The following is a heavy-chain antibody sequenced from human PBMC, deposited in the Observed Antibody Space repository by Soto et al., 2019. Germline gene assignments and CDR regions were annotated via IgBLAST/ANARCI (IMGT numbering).Heavy chain of an antibody. CDR1: GFTFSSYA. J-gene: IGHJ4*02. V-gene: IGHV3-33*01. CDR3: ASDRQWLVVLFDY. D-gene: IGHD6-19*01. Sequence: QVQLVESGGGVVQPGRSLRLSCAASGFTFSSYAMHWVLQAPGKGLECVAVIWYDGSNKYYAEAVKGRFTISRDNSKNTLYMQMNSLRAEDTALYYCASDRQWLVVLFDYWGQGNLVTVSS. CDR2: IWYDGSNK.